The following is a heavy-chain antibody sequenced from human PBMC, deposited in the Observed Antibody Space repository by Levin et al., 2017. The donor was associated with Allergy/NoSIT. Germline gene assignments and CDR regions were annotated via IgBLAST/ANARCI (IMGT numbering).Heavy chain of an antibody. Sequence: GESLKISCKGSGYKFTSYWISWVRQMPGKGLEWMGRIDPSDSYTNYSPSFQGHVTISADKSISTAYLQWSSLKASDTAKYFCWFGTVAVTSTYVFDVWGQGTEVTVSS. D-gene: IGHD2-21*02. CDR1: GYKFTSYW. J-gene: IGHJ3*01. CDR3: WFGTVAVTSTYVFDV. V-gene: IGHV5-10-1*01. CDR2: IDPSDSYT.